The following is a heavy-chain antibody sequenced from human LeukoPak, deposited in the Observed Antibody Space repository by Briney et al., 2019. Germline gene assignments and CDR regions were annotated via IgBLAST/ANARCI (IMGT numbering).Heavy chain of an antibody. J-gene: IGHJ4*02. CDR1: GFTFSSYG. CDR3: AKDSYAHFDY. Sequence: PGGSLRLSCAASGFTFSSYGIHWVRQAPGKGLEWVAVISYDGSNKYYADSVKGRFTISRDNSKNTLYLQMNSLRAEDTAVYYCAKDSYAHFDYWGQGTLVTVSS. CDR2: ISYDGSNK. V-gene: IGHV3-30*18.